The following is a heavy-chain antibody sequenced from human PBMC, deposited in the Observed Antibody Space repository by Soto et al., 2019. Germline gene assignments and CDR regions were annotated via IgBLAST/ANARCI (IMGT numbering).Heavy chain of an antibody. CDR2: IYPGDSDT. V-gene: IGHV5-51*01. D-gene: IGHD6-19*01. Sequence: GESLKISCKGSGYNFTNSWIGWVRQMPGKGLEWMGIIYPGDSDTSYSPSFQGRVTISADKSISTAYLQWSSLKASDTAMYYCARRVTVAPYYFDYWGQGTLVTVSS. J-gene: IGHJ4*02. CDR1: GYNFTNSW. CDR3: ARRVTVAPYYFDY.